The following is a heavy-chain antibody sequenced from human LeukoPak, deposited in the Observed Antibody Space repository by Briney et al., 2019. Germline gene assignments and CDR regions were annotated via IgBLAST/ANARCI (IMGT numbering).Heavy chain of an antibody. J-gene: IGHJ4*02. CDR1: GGSFSGYY. CDR3: ARGVYYDFWSGYYRGGIGMVYFDY. V-gene: IGHV4-34*01. D-gene: IGHD3-3*01. Sequence: SETLSLTCAVYGGSFSGYYWSWIRQPPGKGLEWIGEINHSGSTNYNPSLKSRVTISVDTSKNQFSLKLSSVTAADTAVYYCARGVYYDFWSGYYRGGIGMVYFDYWGQGTLVTVSS. CDR2: INHSGST.